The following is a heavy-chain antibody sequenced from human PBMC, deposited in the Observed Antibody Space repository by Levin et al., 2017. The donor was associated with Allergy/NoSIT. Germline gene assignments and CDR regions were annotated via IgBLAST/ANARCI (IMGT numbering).Heavy chain of an antibody. CDR1: GYSFTSYW. V-gene: IGHV5-51*01. CDR2: IYPGDSDT. CDR3: ARRRRVWSGYYNNWFDP. J-gene: IGHJ5*02. Sequence: GESLKISCKGSGYSFTSYWIGWVRQMPGKGLEWMGIIYPGDSDTRYSPSFQGQVTISADKSISTAYLQWSSLKASDTAMYYCARRRRVWSGYYNNWFDPWGQGTLVTVSS. D-gene: IGHD3-3*01.